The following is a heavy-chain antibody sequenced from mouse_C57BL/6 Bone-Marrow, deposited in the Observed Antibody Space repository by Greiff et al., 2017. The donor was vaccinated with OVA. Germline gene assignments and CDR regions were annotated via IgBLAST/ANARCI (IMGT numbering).Heavy chain of an antibody. CDR2: ISDGGSYT. CDR3: ARERIPLLLQAWLAY. CDR1: GFTFSSYA. J-gene: IGHJ3*01. Sequence: EVQLVESGGGLVKPGGSLKLSCAASGFTFSSYAMSWVRQTPEKRLEWVATISDGGSYTYYPDNVKGRFTISRDNAKNNLYLQMSHLKSEDTAMYYCARERIPLLLQAWLAYGGQGTLVTVSA. D-gene: IGHD1-1*01. V-gene: IGHV5-4*01.